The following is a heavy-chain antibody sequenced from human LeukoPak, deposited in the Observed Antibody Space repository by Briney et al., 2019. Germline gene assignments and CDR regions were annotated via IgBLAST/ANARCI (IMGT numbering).Heavy chain of an antibody. Sequence: SSETLSLTCTVSGGSISSYYWSWIRQPPGKGLEWIGYVYYSGSTNYNPSLKSRVTISVDTSKNQFSLKLSSVTAADTAVYYCARRKGSGSYYTENWFDPWGQGTLVTVSS. CDR1: GGSISSYY. J-gene: IGHJ5*02. CDR3: ARRKGSGSYYTENWFDP. CDR2: VYYSGST. D-gene: IGHD3-10*01. V-gene: IGHV4-59*08.